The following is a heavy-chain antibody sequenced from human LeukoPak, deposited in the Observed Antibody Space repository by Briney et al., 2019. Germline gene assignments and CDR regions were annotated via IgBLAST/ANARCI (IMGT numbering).Heavy chain of an antibody. J-gene: IGHJ4*02. Sequence: GGSLRLSCAASGFTFSSYWMHWVRQAPGKGLVWVSRINSDGSSTSYADSEKGRFTISRDNAKNSLYLQMNSLRAEDTAVYYCARDKWLVREDYWGQGTLVTVSS. CDR1: GFTFSSYW. CDR3: ARDKWLVREDY. V-gene: IGHV3-74*01. D-gene: IGHD6-19*01. CDR2: INSDGSST.